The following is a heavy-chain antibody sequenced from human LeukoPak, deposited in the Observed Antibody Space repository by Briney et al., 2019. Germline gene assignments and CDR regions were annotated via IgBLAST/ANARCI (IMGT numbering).Heavy chain of an antibody. CDR1: GGSISSSGYY. D-gene: IGHD3-22*01. CDR2: IYYSGST. V-gene: IGHV4-31*03. Sequence: SQTLSLTCTVSGGSISSSGYYWSWIRQHPGKGLEWIGYIYYSGSTYYNPSLKSRVTISVDTSKNQFSLKLSSVTAADTAVYYCAGVIPSYYYDSSGTADYWGQGTLVTVSS. J-gene: IGHJ4*02. CDR3: AGVIPSYYYDSSGTADY.